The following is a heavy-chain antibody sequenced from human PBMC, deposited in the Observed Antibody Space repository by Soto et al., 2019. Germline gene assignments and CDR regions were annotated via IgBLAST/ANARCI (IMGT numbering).Heavy chain of an antibody. CDR2: ISGSNGNT. CDR3: ARVRAAPGSYYFDY. Sequence: QVQLVQSGAEVKKPGASVKVSCKASGYTFTSYGWVQQAPGQGLEWMGWISGSNGNTNYAQKLQGRVTMTTDTSTSTAYMELRSLRSDDTAVYYFARVRAAPGSYYFDYWGQGTLVTVSS. CDR1: GYTFTSYG. J-gene: IGHJ4*02. D-gene: IGHD6-13*01. V-gene: IGHV1-18*01.